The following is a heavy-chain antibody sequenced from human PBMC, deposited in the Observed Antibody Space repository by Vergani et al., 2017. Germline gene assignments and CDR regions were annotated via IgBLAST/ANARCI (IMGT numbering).Heavy chain of an antibody. CDR2: INPNSGGT. V-gene: IGHV1-2*06. CDR1: GYTFTGYY. J-gene: IGHJ6*03. CDR3: ARDPQNWGGYYYYYMDV. D-gene: IGHD7-27*01. Sequence: QVQLVQSGAEVKKPGASVKVSCKASGYTFTGYYMHWVRQAPGQGLEWMGRINPNSGGTNYAQKFQGRVTMTRDTSISTAYMELSRLRSDDTAVYYCARDPQNWGGYYYYYMDVWGKGTTVTVSS.